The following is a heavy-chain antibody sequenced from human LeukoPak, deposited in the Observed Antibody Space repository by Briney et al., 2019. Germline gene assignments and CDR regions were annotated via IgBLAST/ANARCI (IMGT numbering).Heavy chain of an antibody. V-gene: IGHV3-48*01. CDR3: AKDQVPYCTTDCYGAIDA. Sequence: TGRSLRLSCEASGFTFSSYSMTWVRQAPGKRLEWISYIGSNGSPTHYADSVKGRFTISRDNAKNSLYLQMTSLTVEDTAVYYCAKDQVPYCTTDCYGAIDAWGQGTLVTVSS. J-gene: IGHJ3*01. D-gene: IGHD2-21*02. CDR1: GFTFSSYS. CDR2: IGSNGSPT.